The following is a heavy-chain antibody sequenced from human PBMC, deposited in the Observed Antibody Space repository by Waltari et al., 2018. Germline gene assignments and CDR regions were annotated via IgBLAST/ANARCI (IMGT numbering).Heavy chain of an antibody. CDR1: GFTFSSYA. CDR3: ARDGGVLWFGVGNYGMDV. D-gene: IGHD3-10*01. Sequence: QVQLVESGGGVVQPGRSLRLSCAASGFTFSSYAMHWVRQAPGKGLEWVAVISYDGSNKYYADSVKGRFNSSRDNSKNTLDLQMNSLRAEDTAVYYCARDGGVLWFGVGNYGMDVWGQGTTVTVSS. CDR2: ISYDGSNK. J-gene: IGHJ6*02. V-gene: IGHV3-30*01.